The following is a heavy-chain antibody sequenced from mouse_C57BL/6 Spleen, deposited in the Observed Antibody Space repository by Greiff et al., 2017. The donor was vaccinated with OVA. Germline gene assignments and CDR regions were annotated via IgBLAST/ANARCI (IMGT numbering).Heavy chain of an antibody. D-gene: IGHD2-5*01. J-gene: IGHJ2*01. Sequence: VQLKESGPGMVKPSQSLSLTCTVTGYSITSGYDWHWIRHFPGNKLEWMGYISYSGSTNYNPSLKSRISITHDTSKNHFFLKLNSVTTEDTATYYCARGGYSTWGYFDYWGQGTTLTVSS. V-gene: IGHV3-1*01. CDR2: ISYSGST. CDR1: GYSITSGYD. CDR3: ARGGYSTWGYFDY.